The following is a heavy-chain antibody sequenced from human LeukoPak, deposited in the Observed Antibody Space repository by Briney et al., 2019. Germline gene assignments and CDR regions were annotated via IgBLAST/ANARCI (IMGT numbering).Heavy chain of an antibody. CDR3: ARDREAAAGSLPDY. D-gene: IGHD6-13*01. CDR1: VYTFTSHY. V-gene: IGHV1-46*01. J-gene: IGHJ4*02. CDR2: INHSGGGT. Sequence: ASVKVSCKASVYTFTSHYMHWVRQAPGQGLEWMGVINHSGGGTRYAQKFQGRVTMTRDTPTSTVYMELSSLRSEDTAEYYCARDREAAAGSLPDYWGQGTLVIVSS.